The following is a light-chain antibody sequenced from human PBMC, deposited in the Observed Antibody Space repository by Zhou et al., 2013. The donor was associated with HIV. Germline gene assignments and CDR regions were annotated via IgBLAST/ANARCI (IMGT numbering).Light chain of an antibody. CDR3: QQLNSYPIT. J-gene: IGKJ5*01. V-gene: IGKV1-9*01. CDR1: RGISSY. Sequence: DIQLTQSPSFLSASVGDRVTITCRASRGISSYLAWYQQKPGKAPRLLISAASTLQTGVPSRFSGYGSATEFTLTISSLQPEDFATYYCQQLNSYPITFGQGTRLELK. CDR2: AAS.